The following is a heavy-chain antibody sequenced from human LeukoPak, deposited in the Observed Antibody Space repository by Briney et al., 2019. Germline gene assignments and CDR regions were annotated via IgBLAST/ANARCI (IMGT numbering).Heavy chain of an antibody. J-gene: IGHJ4*02. Sequence: PGGSLRLSCEASGFIFSDYYMSWIRQAPGKGLEWISYISSSGKTIYYADSVKGRFSISRDNAKNSLYLQMNSLRADDTAVYYCARGSGYATFDYWGQGTLVTVSS. V-gene: IGHV3-11*01. CDR2: ISSSGKTI. CDR1: GFIFSDYY. D-gene: IGHD5-12*01. CDR3: ARGSGYATFDY.